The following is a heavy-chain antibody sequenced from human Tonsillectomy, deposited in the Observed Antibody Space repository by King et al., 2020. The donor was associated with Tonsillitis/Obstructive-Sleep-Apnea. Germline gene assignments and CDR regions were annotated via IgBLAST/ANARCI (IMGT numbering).Heavy chain of an antibody. D-gene: IGHD3-3*01. CDR2: IYCDDDR. V-gene: IGHV2-5*02. CDR3: AHRRGEYYDFWSRFDP. Sequence: NLKESGPTLVKPTQTLTLTCTFSGFSLSTSGVGVGWIRQPPGEALAWLALIYCDDDRRYSPSLKSRLTITKDTSKNQVVLTMTNMDPVDTATYYCAHRRGEYYDFWSRFDPWGQGTLVTVSS. CDR1: GFSLSTSGVG. J-gene: IGHJ5*02.